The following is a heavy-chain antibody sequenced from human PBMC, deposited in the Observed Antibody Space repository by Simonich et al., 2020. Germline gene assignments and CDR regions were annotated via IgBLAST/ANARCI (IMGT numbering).Heavy chain of an antibody. CDR3: ARWIAVAGTGAYGMDV. Sequence: EVQLVESGGGLVKHGGFLRLSCAASGFTFSSYSMNWVRQSPGKGLEWVSSISSSRIYIYYADSVKGLFTISRANAKTSLYLQMTSLRAEDTAVYYCARWIAVAGTGAYGMDVWGQGTTVTVSS. CDR1: GFTFSSYS. D-gene: IGHD6-19*01. V-gene: IGHV3-21*01. J-gene: IGHJ6*02. CDR2: ISSSRIYI.